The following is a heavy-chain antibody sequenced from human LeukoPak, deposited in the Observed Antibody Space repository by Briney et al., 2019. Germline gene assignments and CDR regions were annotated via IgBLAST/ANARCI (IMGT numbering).Heavy chain of an antibody. J-gene: IGHJ4*02. V-gene: IGHV3-23*01. Sequence: GGSLRLSCAASGFTFSSYAMSWVRQAPGKGLEWVSAISGSGGSTYYADSVKGRFTISRDNSKNTLYLQMNGLRAEDTAVYYCNSVTIFGVVKNFDYWGQGTLVTVSS. D-gene: IGHD3-3*01. CDR2: ISGSGGST. CDR1: GFTFSSYA. CDR3: NSVTIFGVVKNFDY.